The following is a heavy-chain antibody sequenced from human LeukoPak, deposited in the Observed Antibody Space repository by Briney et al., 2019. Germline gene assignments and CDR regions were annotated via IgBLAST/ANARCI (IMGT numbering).Heavy chain of an antibody. D-gene: IGHD1-26*01. CDR3: ARVESWEHSGSSQDAFDI. V-gene: IGHV1-46*01. Sequence: ASVKVSCKASGYTFTNYYIHWVRQAPGQGLEWMGVINPSGGSTSYAQMFQGRATMTRDRSTNTLYMELSSLRSEDTAVYYCARVESWEHSGSSQDAFDIWGQGTMVTVSS. J-gene: IGHJ3*02. CDR1: GYTFTNYY. CDR2: INPSGGST.